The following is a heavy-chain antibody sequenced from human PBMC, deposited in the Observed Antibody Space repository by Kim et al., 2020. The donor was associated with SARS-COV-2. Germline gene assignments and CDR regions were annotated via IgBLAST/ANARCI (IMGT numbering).Heavy chain of an antibody. CDR3: ARASVLRFLEGGFDP. D-gene: IGHD3-3*01. J-gene: IGHJ5*02. CDR2: IYHSGST. CDR1: GYSISSGYY. Sequence: SETLSLTCTVSGYSISSGYYWGWIRQPPGKGLEWIGSIYHSGSTYYNPSLKSRVTISVDTSKNQFSLKLSSVTAADTAVYYCARASVLRFLEGGFDPWGQGTLVTVSS. V-gene: IGHV4-38-2*02.